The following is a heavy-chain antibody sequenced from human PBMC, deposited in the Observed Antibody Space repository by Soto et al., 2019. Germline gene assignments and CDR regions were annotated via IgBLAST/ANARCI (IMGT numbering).Heavy chain of an antibody. D-gene: IGHD6-19*01. Sequence: SETLSLTCTVSGGSISSSSYYWGWLRQPPGKGLEWIGSIYYSGSTYYNPSLKSRVTISVDTSKNQFSLKLSAVTAADTAVYYCARHESNGWDPWTTHRYGMDVWGQGATVTVSS. CDR3: ARHESNGWDPWTTHRYGMDV. J-gene: IGHJ6*02. CDR2: IYYSGST. CDR1: GGSISSSSYY. V-gene: IGHV4-39*01.